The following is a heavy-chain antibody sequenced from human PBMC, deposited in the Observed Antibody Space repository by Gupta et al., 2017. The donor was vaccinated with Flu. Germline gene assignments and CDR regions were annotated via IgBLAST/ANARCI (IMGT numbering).Heavy chain of an antibody. CDR3: TRGVDRAKTGY. Sequence: GWVRQIPGKGLEWIGEIQPAGNTNYHPSLRSRVSMSIDRSKNQFSLSLTSVTAADEAVYYCTRGVDRAKTGYWGQGTLVTVSS. V-gene: IGHV4-34*01. CDR2: IQPAGNT. D-gene: IGHD5-18*01. J-gene: IGHJ4*02.